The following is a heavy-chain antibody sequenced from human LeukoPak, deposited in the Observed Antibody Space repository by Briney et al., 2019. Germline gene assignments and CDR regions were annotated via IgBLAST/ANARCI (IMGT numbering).Heavy chain of an antibody. CDR3: AAGGGNTFNP. D-gene: IGHD1/OR15-1a*01. V-gene: IGHV3-23*01. CDR1: GSTFSSQA. J-gene: IGHJ5*02. Sequence: GGSLRLSCAASGSTFSSQALSWVRQAPGKGLEWVSSFTGSDGNIHYADSVKGRFTLSRDSSKKTMYLQMIGLRADDTATYYCAAGGGNTFNPWGRGILVTVSS. CDR2: FTGSDGNI.